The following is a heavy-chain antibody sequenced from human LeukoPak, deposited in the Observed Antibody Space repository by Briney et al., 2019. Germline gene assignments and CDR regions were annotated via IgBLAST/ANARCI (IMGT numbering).Heavy chain of an antibody. CDR2: IRYDGSNK. CDR1: GFTFSSYG. V-gene: IGHV3-30*02. CDR3: AKDHYSSSPGHFDY. Sequence: GGSLRLSCAASGFTFSSYGMHWVRQAPGKGLEWVAFIRYDGSNKYYADSVKGRFTISRDNSENTLDLQMNSLRAEDTAVYYCAKDHYSSSPGHFDYWGQGTLVTVSS. D-gene: IGHD6-6*01. J-gene: IGHJ4*02.